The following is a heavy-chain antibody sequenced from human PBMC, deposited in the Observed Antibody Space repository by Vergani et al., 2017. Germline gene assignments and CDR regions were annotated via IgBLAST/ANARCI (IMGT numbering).Heavy chain of an antibody. D-gene: IGHD2-2*01. J-gene: IGHJ4*02. CDR1: GGSINSGGYF. V-gene: IGHV4-31*03. Sequence: QVRLQESGPGLVKPSQTLSLTCTVSGGSINSGGYFWSWVRQHPGKGLELIGYIYYRGSAYYNPSLKSRVTMSVDTSENQFTLNLSSVTAAGTAVYYCARIPRGYCSSAICFPFDYWGQGTLVTVSS. CDR2: IYYRGSA. CDR3: ARIPRGYCSSAICFPFDY.